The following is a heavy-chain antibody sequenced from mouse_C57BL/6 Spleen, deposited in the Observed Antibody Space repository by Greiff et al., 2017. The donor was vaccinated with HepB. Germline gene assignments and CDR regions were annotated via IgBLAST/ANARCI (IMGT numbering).Heavy chain of an antibody. CDR1: GYTFTSYW. J-gene: IGHJ2*01. V-gene: IGHV1-50*01. D-gene: IGHD2-3*01. CDR3: ARAGLDDGYY. Sequence: QVQLQQPGAELVKPGASVKLSCKASGYTFTSYWMQWVKQRPGQGLEWIGEIDPSDSYTNYNQKFKGKATLTVDTSSSTAYMQLSSLTSEASAVYYCARAGLDDGYYWGQGTTLTVSS. CDR2: IDPSDSYT.